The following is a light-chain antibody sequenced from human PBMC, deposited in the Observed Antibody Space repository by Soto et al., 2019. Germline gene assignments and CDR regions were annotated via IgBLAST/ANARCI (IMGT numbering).Light chain of an antibody. V-gene: IGKV3-20*01. Sequence: EIVLTQSPGTVSLSPGERATLSCRASQSVSNSYLAWYQQKPGQAPRLLIYVASSRATGIPDRFSGSGSGTDFTLTISRLEPEDFAVYYCQQYGSSVLTFGGGTKVEIK. CDR3: QQYGSSVLT. CDR1: QSVSNSY. CDR2: VAS. J-gene: IGKJ4*01.